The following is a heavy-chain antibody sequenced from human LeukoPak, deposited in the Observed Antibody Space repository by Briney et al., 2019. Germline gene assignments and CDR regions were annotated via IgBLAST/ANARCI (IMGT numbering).Heavy chain of an antibody. CDR2: INHSGST. CDR1: GGSFSGYY. Sequence: SETLSLTCAVYGGSFSGYYWSWIRQPPGKGLEWIGEINHSGSTNYNPSLKSRVTISVDTSKNQFSLKLSSVPAADTAVYYCARVGSRDYAWGSYRRQGNIQKWGQGTLVTVSS. D-gene: IGHD3-16*02. J-gene: IGHJ4*02. CDR3: ARVGSRDYAWGSYRRQGNIQK. V-gene: IGHV4-34*01.